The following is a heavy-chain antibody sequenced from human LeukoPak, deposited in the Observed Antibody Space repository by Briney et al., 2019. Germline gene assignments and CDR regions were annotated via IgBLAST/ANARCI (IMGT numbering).Heavy chain of an antibody. V-gene: IGHV4-59*11. J-gene: IGHJ6*03. CDR1: GGSISSHY. D-gene: IGHD1-1*01. CDR2: IYYSGST. Sequence: SETLSLTCTASGGSISSHYWSWIRQPPGKGLEWIGYIYYSGSTNYNPSLKSRVTISVDTSKNQFSLKLSSVTAADTAVYYCARVVRGTDYYYMDVWGKGTTVTVSS. CDR3: ARVVRGTDYYYMDV.